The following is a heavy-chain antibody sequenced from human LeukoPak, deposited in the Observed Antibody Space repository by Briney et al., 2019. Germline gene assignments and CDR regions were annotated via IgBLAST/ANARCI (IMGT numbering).Heavy chain of an antibody. J-gene: IGHJ3*01. D-gene: IGHD2-2*01. Sequence: PGGSLRLSCAASGFTFSTYAMSWVRQAPGKGLEWVSVISGSGGSTYYADTVKGRFTISRDNSKNTLYLQMNSLRAEDTAVYYCARVPNCSSTSCYRMDVWGQGTMVTVSS. V-gene: IGHV3-23*01. CDR1: GFTFSTYA. CDR2: ISGSGGST. CDR3: ARVPNCSSTSCYRMDV.